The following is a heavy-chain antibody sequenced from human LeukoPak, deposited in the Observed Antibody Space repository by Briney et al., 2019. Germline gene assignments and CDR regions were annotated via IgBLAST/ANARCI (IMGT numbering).Heavy chain of an antibody. CDR1: GYTFTGYY. Sequence: ASVKVSCKASGYTFTGYYMHWVRQAPGQGLEWMGWINPNSGGTNYAQKFQGRVTMTRDTSISTAYMELSRLRSDDTAVYYCARTRSYYDILSALDYWGQGTMVTVSS. D-gene: IGHD3-9*01. CDR2: INPNSGGT. CDR3: ARTRSYYDILSALDY. J-gene: IGHJ3*01. V-gene: IGHV1-2*02.